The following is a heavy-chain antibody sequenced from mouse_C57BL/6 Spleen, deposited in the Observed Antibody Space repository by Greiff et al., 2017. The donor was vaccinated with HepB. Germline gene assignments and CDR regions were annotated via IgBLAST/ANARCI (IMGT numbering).Heavy chain of an antibody. D-gene: IGHD2-3*01. V-gene: IGHV3-6*01. Sequence: EVKLQESGPGLVKPSQSLSLTCSVTGYSITSGYYWNWIRQFPGNKLEWMGYISYDGSNNYNPPLKNRISITRDTSKNQFFLKLNSVTTEDTATYYCARRDGYYEYAMDYWGQGTSVTVSS. CDR1: GYSITSGYY. CDR2: ISYDGSN. CDR3: ARRDGYYEYAMDY. J-gene: IGHJ4*01.